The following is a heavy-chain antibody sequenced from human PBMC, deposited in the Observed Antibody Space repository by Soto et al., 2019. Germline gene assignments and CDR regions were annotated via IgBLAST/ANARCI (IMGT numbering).Heavy chain of an antibody. Sequence: SETLSLTCAVYGGSFSGYYWSWIRQPPGKGLEWIGEINHSGSTNYNPSLKSRVTISVDTSKNQFSLKLSSVTAADTAVYYCARGRYNWNYWGQGTLVTVSS. V-gene: IGHV4-34*01. CDR3: ARGRYNWNY. D-gene: IGHD1-20*01. J-gene: IGHJ4*02. CDR1: GGSFSGYY. CDR2: INHSGST.